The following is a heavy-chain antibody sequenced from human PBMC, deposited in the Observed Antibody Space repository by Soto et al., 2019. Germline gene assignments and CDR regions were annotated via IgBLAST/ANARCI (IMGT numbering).Heavy chain of an antibody. CDR3: GREGVQSLTTVTTPGFDP. CDR1: GGSVSSDSYN. D-gene: IGHD4-17*01. V-gene: IGHV4-30-4*01. CDR2: ISNSGTT. J-gene: IGHJ5*02. Sequence: SETLSPTCSVSGGSVSSDSYNWSWLRQPPGKGLEWVGYISNSGTTNYNPSLKSRLTVSLETSMNKFSLKLSAVTAADTAVYYCGREGVQSLTTVTTPGFDPWGQGILVTVFS.